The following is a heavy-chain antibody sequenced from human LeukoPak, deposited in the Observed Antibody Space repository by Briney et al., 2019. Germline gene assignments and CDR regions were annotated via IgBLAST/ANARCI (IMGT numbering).Heavy chain of an antibody. CDR1: GFTFSSYA. Sequence: GGSLRLSCAASGFTFSSYAMSWVRQAPGKGLEWVSAISGSGGSTYYADSVKGRFTISRDNSKNTLYLQMNSLRADDTAVYYCAKDVGQRSIVVVPAGFDYWGQGTLVTVSS. J-gene: IGHJ4*02. CDR2: ISGSGGST. D-gene: IGHD2-2*01. V-gene: IGHV3-23*01. CDR3: AKDVGQRSIVVVPAGFDY.